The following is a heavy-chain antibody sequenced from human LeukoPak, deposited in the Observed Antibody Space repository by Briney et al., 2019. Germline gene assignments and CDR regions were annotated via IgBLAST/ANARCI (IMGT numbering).Heavy chain of an antibody. CDR1: GGSISSSSYY. J-gene: IGHJ4*02. CDR3: ARSVVVAAPCDY. Sequence: SETLSLTCTVSGGSISSSSYYWGWIRQPPGKGLEWIGSIYYSGSTYYNPSLKSRATISVDTSKNQFSLKLSSVTAADTAVYYCARSVVVAAPCDYWGQGTLVTVSS. CDR2: IYYSGST. V-gene: IGHV4-39*07. D-gene: IGHD2-15*01.